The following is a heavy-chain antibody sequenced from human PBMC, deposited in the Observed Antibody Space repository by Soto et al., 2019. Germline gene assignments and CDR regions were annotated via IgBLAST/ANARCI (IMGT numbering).Heavy chain of an antibody. CDR3: ASGTNGAFFVY. J-gene: IGHJ4*02. CDR2: IYYSGST. Sequence: SETPSLTCTVSGGSISSGGYYWSWIRQHPGKGLEWIGYIYYSGSTYYNPSLKSRVTISVDTSKNQFSLKLSSVTAADTAVYYCASGTNGAFFVYWGQGILVTVSS. CDR1: GGSISSGGYY. V-gene: IGHV4-31*03. D-gene: IGHD2-8*01.